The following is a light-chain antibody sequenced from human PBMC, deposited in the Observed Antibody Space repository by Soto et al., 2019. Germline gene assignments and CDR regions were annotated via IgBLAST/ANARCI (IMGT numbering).Light chain of an antibody. CDR2: GTS. CDR1: QSVSSSY. Sequence: EIVLTQSPGTLSLSPGERATLSCRASQSVSSSYLAWYQQKPGQAPRLLIYGTSSRATAIPDRFSGSGSGTDFTLAISRLEPEDFAVYHCQQYGSSSWTFGKGTKV. V-gene: IGKV3-20*01. CDR3: QQYGSSSWT. J-gene: IGKJ1*01.